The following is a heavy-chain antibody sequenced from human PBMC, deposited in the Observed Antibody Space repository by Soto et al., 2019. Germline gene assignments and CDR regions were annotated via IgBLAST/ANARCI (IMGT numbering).Heavy chain of an antibody. J-gene: IGHJ5*02. D-gene: IGHD2-2*02. CDR3: ARGIVVVPAAIQVVWFDP. V-gene: IGHV4-30-2*01. CDR2: IYHSGST. Sequence: QLQLQESGSGLVKPSQTLSLTCAVSGGSISSGGYSWSWIRQPPGKGLEWIGYIYHSGSTYYNPSLKSRVTISVDRSKNQCSLKLSSVTAADTAVYYCARGIVVVPAAIQVVWFDPWGEGTLVTVSS. CDR1: GGSISSGGYS.